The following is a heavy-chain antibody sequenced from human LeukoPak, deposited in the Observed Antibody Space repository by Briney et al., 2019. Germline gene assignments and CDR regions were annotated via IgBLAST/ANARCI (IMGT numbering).Heavy chain of an antibody. D-gene: IGHD6-13*01. V-gene: IGHV4-4*07. CDR2: IYTSGST. CDR1: GGSISSYH. J-gene: IGHJ6*03. Sequence: SETLSLPCTVSGGSISSYHWRWIRQPAGKGLEWIGRIYTSGSTNYNPSLKSRATMSVDTSKNQFSLKLSSVTAADTAVYYCARGGTAAGTYSYYYYYMDVWGKGTTVTISS. CDR3: ARGGTAAGTYSYYYYYMDV.